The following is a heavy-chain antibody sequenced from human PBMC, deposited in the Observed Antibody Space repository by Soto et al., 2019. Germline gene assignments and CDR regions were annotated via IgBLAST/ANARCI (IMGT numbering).Heavy chain of an antibody. CDR1: GFTFSAYS. J-gene: IGHJ6*02. D-gene: IGHD3-16*01. CDR2: ISGSGSII. Sequence: EESLVASGGGLAHPGGSLRLSCAASGFTFSAYSFNWVRQAPGKGLEWVSYISGSGSIIYYADSMKGRFTISRDNAKNSLYLQMNSLRDEDTAVYYCTRDWGIPFGGRGAWYVGRMDVWGQGTTVAVSS. V-gene: IGHV3-48*02. CDR3: TRDWGIPFGGRGAWYVGRMDV.